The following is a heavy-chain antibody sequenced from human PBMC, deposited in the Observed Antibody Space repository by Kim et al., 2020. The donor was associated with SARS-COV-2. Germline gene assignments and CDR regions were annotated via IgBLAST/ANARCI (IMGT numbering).Heavy chain of an antibody. J-gene: IGHJ4*02. V-gene: IGHV3-9*01. Sequence: VKGRFTISRDNAKNSLYLQMNSLRAEDTALYYCAKGPRGTMVRGVRNYFDYWGQGTLVTVSS. CDR3: AKGPRGTMVRGVRNYFDY. D-gene: IGHD3-10*01.